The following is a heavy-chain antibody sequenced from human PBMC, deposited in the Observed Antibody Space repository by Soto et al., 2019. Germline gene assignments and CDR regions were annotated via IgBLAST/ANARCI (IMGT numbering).Heavy chain of an antibody. CDR1: GFTFGDYA. J-gene: IGHJ2*01. Sequence: ESGGGLVQPGRSLRLSCTASGFTFGDYAMSWFRQAPGKGLEWVGFIRSKAYGGTTEYAASVKGRFTISRDDSKSIAYLQMNSLKTEDTAVYYCTRAYSSGWWYFDLWGRGTLVTVSS. CDR2: IRSKAYGGTT. CDR3: TRAYSSGWWYFDL. D-gene: IGHD6-19*01. V-gene: IGHV3-49*03.